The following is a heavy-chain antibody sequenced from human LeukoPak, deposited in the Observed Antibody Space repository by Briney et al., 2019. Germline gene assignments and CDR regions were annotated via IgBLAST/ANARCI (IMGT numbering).Heavy chain of an antibody. J-gene: IGHJ5*02. Sequence: SETLSLTCAVSRYSISSGHYWLCIRQPPAKGRVWIGSISHTGSSHINLSLKRRVHTSVDTIKNQISQKLRSGPAADTAVYYCAGHLAVETAMGNNWFDPWGQGTLVTVSS. D-gene: IGHD5-18*01. CDR1: RYSISSGHY. CDR2: ISHTGSS. CDR3: AGHLAVETAMGNNWFDP. V-gene: IGHV4-38-2*01.